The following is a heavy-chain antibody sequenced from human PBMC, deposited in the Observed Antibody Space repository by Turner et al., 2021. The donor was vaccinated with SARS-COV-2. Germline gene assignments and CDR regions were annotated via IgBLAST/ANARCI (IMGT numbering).Heavy chain of an antibody. CDR3: ARAHTMIVVVITSYDAFDI. CDR2: ISYDGSNK. CDR1: GFIFTSYS. Sequence: QVQLMESGGGVVQPGRALIFSSGASGFIFTSYSMHWVRQAPGKGLEWVAVISYDGSNKYYADSVKGRFTISRDNSKNALYLQMNSLRAEDTAVYYCARAHTMIVVVITSYDAFDIWGQGTMVTVSS. J-gene: IGHJ3*02. V-gene: IGHV3-30*04. D-gene: IGHD3-22*01.